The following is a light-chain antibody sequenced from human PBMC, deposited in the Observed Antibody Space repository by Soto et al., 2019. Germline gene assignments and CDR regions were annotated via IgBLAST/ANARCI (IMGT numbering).Light chain of an antibody. Sequence: EIVLTQSPGTLSLSPGERAILSCRASQSVSSSYLAWYQQKVGQAPRLLIYGASSRATGIPDRFSGSGSGTDFTLTISRLEPEDFAVYYCQQYGTSLFTFGPGTKVDIK. J-gene: IGKJ3*01. CDR3: QQYGTSLFT. CDR1: QSVSSSY. CDR2: GAS. V-gene: IGKV3-20*01.